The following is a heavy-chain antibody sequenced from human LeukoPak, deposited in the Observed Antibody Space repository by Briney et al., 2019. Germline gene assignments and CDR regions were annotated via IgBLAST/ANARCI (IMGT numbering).Heavy chain of an antibody. CDR1: GFTFATYG. CDR3: AKDQTPIWYNYYRYFDD. CDR2: ISGDGTDT. Sequence: HPGRSLRLSCAASGFTFATYGMTWVRQAPGKGLEWVSAISGDGTDTYYADSVKGLFTITRDNSKNTLYLHMSSLRVEDTAVYYCAKDQTPIWYNYYRYFDDWGQGTLVTASS. V-gene: IGHV3-23*01. D-gene: IGHD3-10*01. J-gene: IGHJ4*02.